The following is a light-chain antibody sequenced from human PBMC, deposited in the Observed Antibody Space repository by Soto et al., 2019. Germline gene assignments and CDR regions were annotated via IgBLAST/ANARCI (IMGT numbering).Light chain of an antibody. V-gene: IGKV3-11*01. CDR2: GAF. Sequence: EIVMTQSPATLSVSTGERATLSCRASQNIRSNVAWYQQRPGQAPRLLIYGAFNRATGIPARFSGSGSGTDFTLTISSLEPEDSAVYYCQQRNVWPPVTFGQGTRLEIK. J-gene: IGKJ5*01. CDR3: QQRNVWPPVT. CDR1: QNIRSN.